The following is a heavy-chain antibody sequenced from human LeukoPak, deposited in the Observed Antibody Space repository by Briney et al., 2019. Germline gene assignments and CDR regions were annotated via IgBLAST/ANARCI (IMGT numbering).Heavy chain of an antibody. J-gene: IGHJ6*03. Sequence: PGGSLRLSCAASGFTFSSYSMNWVRQAPGKGLEWVSSISSSSSSYIYYADSVKGRFTISRDNAKNSLYLQMNSLRAEDTAVYYCARDGEGSGRPAYYYYYMDVWGKGTTVTVSS. CDR3: ARDGEGSGRPAYYYYYMDV. D-gene: IGHD3-10*01. V-gene: IGHV3-21*01. CDR2: ISSSSSSYI. CDR1: GFTFSSYS.